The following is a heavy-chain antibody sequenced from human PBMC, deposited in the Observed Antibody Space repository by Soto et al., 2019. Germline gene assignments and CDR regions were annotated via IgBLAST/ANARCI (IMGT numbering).Heavy chain of an antibody. CDR3: AKYYDFWSGYGY. CDR2: ISGSGGST. V-gene: IGHV3-23*01. J-gene: IGHJ4*02. Sequence: EVQLLESGGGLVQPGGSLRLSCAASGFTFSSYAMSWVRQAPGKGLEWVSAISGSGGSTYYADSVKGRFTISRDNCKNTLYLQMNSLRAEDTAVYYCAKYYDFWSGYGYWGQGTLVTVSS. D-gene: IGHD3-3*01. CDR1: GFTFSSYA.